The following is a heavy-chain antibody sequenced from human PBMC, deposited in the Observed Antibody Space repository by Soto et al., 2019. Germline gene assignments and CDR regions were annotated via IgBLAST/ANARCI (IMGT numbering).Heavy chain of an antibody. CDR2: ISYDGSNK. V-gene: IGHV3-30-3*01. CDR1: GFTFSSYA. D-gene: IGHD1-1*01. J-gene: IGHJ4*02. Sequence: QVQLVESGGGVVQPGRSLRLSCAASGFTFSSYAMHWVRQAPGKGLEWVAVISYDGSNKYYADSVKGRFTISRDNSRNTLYLQMNSLRAEDTAVYYCARGLARLRTRLVGYFDYWGQGTLVTVSS. CDR3: ARGLARLRTRLVGYFDY.